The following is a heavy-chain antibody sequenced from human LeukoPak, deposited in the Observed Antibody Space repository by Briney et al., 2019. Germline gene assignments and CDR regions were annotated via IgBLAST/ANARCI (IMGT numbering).Heavy chain of an antibody. CDR3: ARRDGGETYYYYGMDV. J-gene: IGHJ6*02. D-gene: IGHD3-16*01. Sequence: GGSLRLSCAASGFTFRTYGMHWVRQAPGKGLEWVAVVSYDGNKKYYADSVKGRFTISRDNSKNTLNLQMNSLRAEDTAVYYCARRDGGETYYYYGMDVWGQGTTVTVSS. CDR1: GFTFRTYG. V-gene: IGHV3-30*03. CDR2: VSYDGNKK.